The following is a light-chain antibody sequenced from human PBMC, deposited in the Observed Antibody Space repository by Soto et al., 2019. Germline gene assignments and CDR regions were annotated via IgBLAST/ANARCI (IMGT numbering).Light chain of an antibody. CDR2: LGS. Sequence: DLVMTQSPLSLPVTPGEPASISCRSSQSLLHSNGYNYLDWYLQKPGQSPQLLIYLGSNRASGVPDRFRGSGSGTDFTLKISRVEGEDVGVYYCMQALQTRTFGQGTKVEIK. CDR3: MQALQTRT. CDR1: QSLLHSNGYNY. V-gene: IGKV2-28*01. J-gene: IGKJ1*01.